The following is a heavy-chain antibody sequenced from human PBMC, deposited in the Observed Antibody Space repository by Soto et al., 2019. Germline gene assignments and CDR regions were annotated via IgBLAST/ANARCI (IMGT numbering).Heavy chain of an antibody. CDR3: ARHLRPYGMDV. CDR1: GYIFTDYW. V-gene: IGHV5-51*01. CDR2: IYPGDSDI. J-gene: IGHJ6*02. Sequence: VESLKISCKGSGYIFTDYWISCFLQTPGKGLEWMGIIYPGDSDIRYSPSFQGQVTISAEKSITTAYVQWSSLKASDTAMYYCARHLRPYGMDVWGLGTTVTVSS.